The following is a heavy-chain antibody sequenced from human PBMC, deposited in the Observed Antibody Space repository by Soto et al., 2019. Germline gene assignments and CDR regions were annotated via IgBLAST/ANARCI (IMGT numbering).Heavy chain of an antibody. CDR3: ARGREYSYGYYYYYGMDV. Sequence: SDTLSLTCAVSCGSISSTNWWSWVRQPPGKVLEWIGEIYHSGSTNYNPSLKSRVTIAVDKSKNQFSLKLSSVTAADTAVYYCARGREYSYGYYYYYGMDVWGQGTTVT. V-gene: IGHV4-4*02. D-gene: IGHD5-18*01. CDR2: IYHSGST. CDR1: CGSISSTNW. J-gene: IGHJ6*02.